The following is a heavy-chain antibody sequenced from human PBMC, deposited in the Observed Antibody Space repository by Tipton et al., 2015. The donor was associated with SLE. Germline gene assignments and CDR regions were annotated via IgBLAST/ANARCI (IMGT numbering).Heavy chain of an antibody. CDR2: TYYRSKWGN. D-gene: IGHD1-14*01. Sequence: PGLVKPSQTLSLTCAISGDSVSSNSAAWSWIRQSPSRGLEWLGRTYYRSKWGNDYAVSVKSRITVNPDTAQNQFSLQLSSVTPEDTAVYFCARAGGGKRAFDVWGQGKVVTVSS. CDR3: ARAGGGKRAFDV. V-gene: IGHV6-1*01. CDR1: GDSVSSNSAA. J-gene: IGHJ3*01.